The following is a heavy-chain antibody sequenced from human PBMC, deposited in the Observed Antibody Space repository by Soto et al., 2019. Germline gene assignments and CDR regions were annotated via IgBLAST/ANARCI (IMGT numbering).Heavy chain of an antibody. Sequence: QVQLVESGGGVVQPGRSLRLSCAASGFTFSSYAMHWVRQAPGKGLEWVAVISYDGSNKYYADSVKGRFTISRDNSKNTLYLQMNSLRAEDTAVYYCARSWDIVVVPAAPGGPIWYYYGMDVWGQGTTVTVSS. CDR2: ISYDGSNK. V-gene: IGHV3-30-3*01. CDR1: GFTFSSYA. D-gene: IGHD2-2*01. CDR3: ARSWDIVVVPAAPGGPIWYYYGMDV. J-gene: IGHJ6*02.